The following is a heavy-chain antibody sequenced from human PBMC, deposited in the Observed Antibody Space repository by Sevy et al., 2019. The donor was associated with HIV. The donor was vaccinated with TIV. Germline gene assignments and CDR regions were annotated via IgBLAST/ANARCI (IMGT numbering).Heavy chain of an antibody. J-gene: IGHJ4*02. Sequence: GGSLRLSCAASGFTFSSYAMSWVRQAPGKGLEWVSAISGSGGSTYYADSVKGRFTISRDNSKNTLYLQMNSLRAEDTAVYYCAKGKYYYDSSGDYLYDYWGQGTLVTVSS. D-gene: IGHD3-22*01. CDR2: ISGSGGST. CDR1: GFTFSSYA. V-gene: IGHV3-23*01. CDR3: AKGKYYYDSSGDYLYDY.